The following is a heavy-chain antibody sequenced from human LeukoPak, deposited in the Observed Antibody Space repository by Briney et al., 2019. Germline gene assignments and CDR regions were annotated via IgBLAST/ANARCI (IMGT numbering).Heavy chain of an antibody. V-gene: IGHV4-39*01. J-gene: IGHJ4*02. Sequence: SETLSLTCTVSGGSISSSSYYWGWIRQPPGKGLEWIGSIYYSGSTCYNPSLKSRVTISVDTSKNQFSLKLSSVTAADTAVYYCARLLWFGELLRYFDYWGQGTLVTVSS. CDR2: IYYSGST. CDR1: GGSISSSSYY. CDR3: ARLLWFGELLRYFDY. D-gene: IGHD3-10*01.